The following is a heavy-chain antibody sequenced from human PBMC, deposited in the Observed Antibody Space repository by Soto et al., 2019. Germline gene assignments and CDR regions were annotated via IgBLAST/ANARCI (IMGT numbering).Heavy chain of an antibody. CDR3: ARSGIVVVVAATGPNYFDY. CDR2: IITIFGTA. CDR1: GGTFSSYA. J-gene: IGHJ4*02. V-gene: IGHV1-69*13. D-gene: IGHD2-15*01. Sequence: SVQVSCKASGGTFSSYAISWVRQAPGQGLEWMGGIITIFGTANYAQKFQGRVTITADESTSTAYMELSRLRSEDTAVYYCARSGIVVVVAATGPNYFDYWGQGTLVTVSS.